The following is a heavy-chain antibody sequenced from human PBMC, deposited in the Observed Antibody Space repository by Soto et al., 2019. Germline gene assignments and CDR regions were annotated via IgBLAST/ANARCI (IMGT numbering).Heavy chain of an antibody. D-gene: IGHD1-26*01. Sequence: QLHLRESGPGLVKPSETLSLTCTVSGGSIPSSSYYWGWIRQPPGKGLEWIGSIYYSGSTYYNPSLKSRVTMSVDTSKNQFALKLSSVTAADTAVYYCATQEVGGSYVYTFDPWGQGTLVPVSS. V-gene: IGHV4-39*01. CDR2: IYYSGST. CDR3: ATQEVGGSYVYTFDP. J-gene: IGHJ5*02. CDR1: GGSIPSSSYY.